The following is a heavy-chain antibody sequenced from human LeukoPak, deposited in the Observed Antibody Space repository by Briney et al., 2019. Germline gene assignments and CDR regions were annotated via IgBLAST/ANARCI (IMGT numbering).Heavy chain of an antibody. CDR1: GGSISSSSYY. Sequence: PSETLSLTCTASGGSISSSSYYWGWIRQPPGKGLEWIGSIYYSGSTYYNPSLKSRVTISVDTSKNQFSLNLISVTAADTAVYYCTRGHWGLQSWSQGTLVTVSS. CDR3: TRGHWGLQS. J-gene: IGHJ5*02. CDR2: IYYSGST. D-gene: IGHD7-27*01. V-gene: IGHV4-39*07.